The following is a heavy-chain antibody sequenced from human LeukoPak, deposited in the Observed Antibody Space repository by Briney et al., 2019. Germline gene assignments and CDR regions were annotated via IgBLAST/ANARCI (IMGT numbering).Heavy chain of an antibody. CDR2: IIPIFGTA. V-gene: IGHV1-69*05. CDR1: GGTFISYA. D-gene: IGHD4-11*01. CDR3: ARDHYSNSLGNLGY. Sequence: GSSVKVSCKASGGTFISYAISWVRQAPGQGLEWMGGIIPIFGTANYAQKFQGRVTITTDESTSTAYMELSSLRSEDTAVYYCARDHYSNSLGNLGYWGQGTLVTVSS. J-gene: IGHJ4*02.